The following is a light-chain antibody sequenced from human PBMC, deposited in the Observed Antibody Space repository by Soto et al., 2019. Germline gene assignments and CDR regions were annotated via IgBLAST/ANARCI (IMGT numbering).Light chain of an antibody. V-gene: IGLV2-14*01. CDR2: QVT. J-gene: IGLJ1*01. Sequence: QSALTQPASVSGSPGQSITISCTGTSSDLAIYNYVSWYQQQPGKAPKLMIYQVTNRPSGVSNRFSGSRSGNTASLTISGLLADEEADYYFSSYSDSSNYVFGTGTKLTVL. CDR3: SSYSDSSNYV. CDR1: SSDLAIYNY.